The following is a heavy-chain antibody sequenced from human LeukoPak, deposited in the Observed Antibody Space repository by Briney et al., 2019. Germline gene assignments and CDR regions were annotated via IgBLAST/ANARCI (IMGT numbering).Heavy chain of an antibody. CDR2: IKQDGSEK. Sequence: PGGSLRLSCAASGFTFSSYWMSWVRQAPGKGLEWVANIKQDGSEKYYVDSVKGRFTISRDNAKNSLYLQMNSLRAEDTAVYYCARDGVGYYHDSSGYPAEYFQHWGQGTLVTVSS. CDR3: ARDGVGYYHDSSGYPAEYFQH. D-gene: IGHD3-22*01. V-gene: IGHV3-7*01. J-gene: IGHJ1*01. CDR1: GFTFSSYW.